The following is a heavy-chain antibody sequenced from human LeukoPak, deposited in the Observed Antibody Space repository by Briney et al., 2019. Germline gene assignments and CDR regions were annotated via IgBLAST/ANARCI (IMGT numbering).Heavy chain of an antibody. Sequence: GGSLRLSCAASGFTFSSYGMHWVRQAPGKGLEGVAVIWYDGSNKYYADSVKGRFTISRDNSKNTLYLQMNSLRAEDTAVYYCARDRLRYCSGGSCYLLDPWGQGTLVTVSS. J-gene: IGHJ5*02. CDR2: IWYDGSNK. D-gene: IGHD2-15*01. CDR3: ARDRLRYCSGGSCYLLDP. V-gene: IGHV3-33*01. CDR1: GFTFSSYG.